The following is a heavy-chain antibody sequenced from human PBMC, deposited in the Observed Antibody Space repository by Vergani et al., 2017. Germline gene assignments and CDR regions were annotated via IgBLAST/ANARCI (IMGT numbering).Heavy chain of an antibody. CDR2: ISSSSTTI. V-gene: IGHV3-48*01. CDR1: GFTFSSYS. D-gene: IGHD5-24*01. CDR3: ARGTPGYQGGDGRFDP. J-gene: IGHJ5*02. Sequence: QLVESGGGLVQPGGSLRLSCAASGFTFSSYSMSWVRQAPGKGLEWVSFISSSSTTISYADSVKGRFTISRDNGEYSLYLQMNSLRAEDTAVYFCARGTPGYQGGDGRFDPWGQGTLVTVSS.